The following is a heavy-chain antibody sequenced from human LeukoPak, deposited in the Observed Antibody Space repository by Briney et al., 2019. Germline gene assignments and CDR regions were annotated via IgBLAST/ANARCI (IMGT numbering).Heavy chain of an antibody. CDR3: ARARDCSGGNCHVWLDP. CDR1: GYTFISHD. CDR2: MNPNSGNT. D-gene: IGHD2-15*01. Sequence: SSVQVSCKAFGYTFISHDIHWVRQATGQGLEWMGWMNPNSGNTGYAQKFQGRVTMTRNTSIRTAYMDLSSLTYDDTAVYFCARARDCSGGNCHVWLDPWGQGTLVTVSS. V-gene: IGHV1-8*01. J-gene: IGHJ5*02.